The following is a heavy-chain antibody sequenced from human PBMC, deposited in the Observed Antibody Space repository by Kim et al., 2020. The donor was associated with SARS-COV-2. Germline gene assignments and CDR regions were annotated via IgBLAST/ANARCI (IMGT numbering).Heavy chain of an antibody. Sequence: SVKVSCKASGGTFSSYAISWVRQAPGQGLEWIGGIIPIFCTANYAQKFQGRVTITADESTSTAYMELSSLRSEDTAVYYCASEADYGDYSGPWGQGTLVTVSS. CDR1: GGTFSSYA. V-gene: IGHV1-69*13. D-gene: IGHD4-17*01. J-gene: IGHJ5*02. CDR3: ASEADYGDYSGP. CDR2: IIPIFCTA.